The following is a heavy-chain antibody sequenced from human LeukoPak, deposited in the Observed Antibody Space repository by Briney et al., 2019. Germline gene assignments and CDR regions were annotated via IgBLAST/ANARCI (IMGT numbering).Heavy chain of an antibody. CDR2: IYYSGST. D-gene: IGHD6-19*01. CDR1: GASISSYY. Sequence: SETLSLTCGVSGASISSYYWSWIRQPPGKGLEWIGYIYYSGSTNYNPSLKSRVTISVDTSKNQFSLKLSSVTAADTAVYYCARDRASGCGLDYWGQGTLVTVSS. V-gene: IGHV4-59*01. J-gene: IGHJ4*02. CDR3: ARDRASGCGLDY.